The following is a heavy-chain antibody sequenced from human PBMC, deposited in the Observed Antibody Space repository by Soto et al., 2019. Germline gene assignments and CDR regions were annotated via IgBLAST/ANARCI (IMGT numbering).Heavy chain of an antibody. Sequence: GGSLRLSCAASGFTFSNAWMNWVRQAPGKGLEWVGRIKSKTDGGTTDYAAPVEGRFTISRDDSKNTLYLQMNSLKTEDTAVYYCTTPNYYDSSGYYWEIDYWGQGTLVTVSS. D-gene: IGHD3-22*01. J-gene: IGHJ4*02. CDR1: GFTFSNAW. V-gene: IGHV3-15*07. CDR3: TTPNYYDSSGYYWEIDY. CDR2: IKSKTDGGTT.